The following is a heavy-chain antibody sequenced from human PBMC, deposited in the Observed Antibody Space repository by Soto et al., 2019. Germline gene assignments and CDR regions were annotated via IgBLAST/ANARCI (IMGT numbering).Heavy chain of an antibody. Sequence: QMQLEQSGPEVKKPGTSVKVSCKASGFTFTSSAFQWVRQARGQRLEWIGWIAVGSGYTNYAQRFQDRVTLTRDMSTHTTLMEPERPTAEDTAIYYCAADATAWQQMVPSDYWGQGTLVTVSS. CDR2: IAVGSGYT. D-gene: IGHD2-8*01. CDR1: GFTFTSSA. V-gene: IGHV1-58*01. CDR3: AADATAWQQMVPSDY. J-gene: IGHJ4*02.